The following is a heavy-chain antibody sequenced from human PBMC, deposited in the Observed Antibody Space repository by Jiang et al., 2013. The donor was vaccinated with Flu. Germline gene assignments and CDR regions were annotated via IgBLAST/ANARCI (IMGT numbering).Heavy chain of an antibody. Sequence: QLVESGGGLVKPGGSLRLSCEASGFTFSDHYMSWIRQTPGKGLQWLSYISSSSSTIYYADSVRGRFTISRDNAKNSLYLEMNSLTPEDTAVYYCARDVGFSWYLSFFDLWGQGTLVTVSS. CDR2: ISSSSSTI. CDR3: ARDVGFSWYLSFFDL. J-gene: IGHJ4*02. D-gene: IGHD6-13*01. CDR1: GFTFSDHY. V-gene: IGHV3-11*04.